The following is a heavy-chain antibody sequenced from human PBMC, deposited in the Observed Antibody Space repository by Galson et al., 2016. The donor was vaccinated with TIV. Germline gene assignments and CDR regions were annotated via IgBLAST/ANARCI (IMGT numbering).Heavy chain of an antibody. CDR1: GGSISNYY. D-gene: IGHD5-12*01. V-gene: IGHV4-59*01. J-gene: IGHJ6*03. CDR2: IYYSGST. CDR3: ARGNGAYDPGSKSDYHYYMDV. Sequence: SETLSLTCSVSGGSISNYYWNWIRQPPGKGLEWIGHIYYSGSTSYNPSLKSRVTISVDTSENQFSLKLSSPIAAETAVYYGARGNGAYDPGSKSDYHYYMDVWGKGSTGAVSS.